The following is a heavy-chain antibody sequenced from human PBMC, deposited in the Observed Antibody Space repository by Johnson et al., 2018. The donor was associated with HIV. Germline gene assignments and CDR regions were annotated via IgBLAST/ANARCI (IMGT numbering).Heavy chain of an antibody. J-gene: IGHJ3*02. V-gene: IGHV3-64*01. Sequence: VHLVESGGGVVQPGRSLRLSCSASGFTFSSYAMHWVRQAPGKGLEYVSAISSNGGSTYYANSVKGRFTISRDNSKNTLYLQMGSLRAEDMAVYYCARESTATRGDAFDIWGQGTMVTVSS. CDR3: ARESTATRGDAFDI. CDR2: ISSNGGST. D-gene: IGHD4-17*01. CDR1: GFTFSSYA.